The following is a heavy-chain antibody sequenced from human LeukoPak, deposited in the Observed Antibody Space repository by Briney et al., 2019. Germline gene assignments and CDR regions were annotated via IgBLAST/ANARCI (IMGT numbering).Heavy chain of an antibody. J-gene: IGHJ6*02. D-gene: IGHD3-10*01. CDR2: FLPGGGDT. CDR1: GYTFTGYY. Sequence: GASVKVSCKASGYTFTGYYMHWVRQAPGQGLEWMGIFLPGGGDTFYAQKFQGRVTMTSDTSTNTVYMELSSLRSDDTAVYYCAKIKGYYSRGGMDVWGQGTTVTVSS. CDR3: AKIKGYYSRGGMDV. V-gene: IGHV1-46*01.